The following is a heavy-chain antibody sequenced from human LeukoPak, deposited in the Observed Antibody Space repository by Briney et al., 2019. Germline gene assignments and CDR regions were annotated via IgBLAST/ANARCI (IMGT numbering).Heavy chain of an antibody. CDR3: ARDAYGSGSYYRPNWFDP. Sequence: SETLSLTCTVSGYSISSGSYYWNWIRQPAGEGLEWIGRIYNSGSTNYNPSLKSRVTISVDTSNNQFSLKLSSVTAADTAVYYCARDAYGSGSYYRPNWFDPWGQGTRVTVSS. D-gene: IGHD3-10*01. CDR2: IYNSGST. V-gene: IGHV4-61*02. J-gene: IGHJ5*02. CDR1: GYSISSGSYY.